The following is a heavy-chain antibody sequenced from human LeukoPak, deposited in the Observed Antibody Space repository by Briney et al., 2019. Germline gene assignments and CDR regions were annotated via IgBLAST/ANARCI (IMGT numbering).Heavy chain of an antibody. V-gene: IGHV4-61*01. CDR1: GGSVSRGSYY. CDR3: ARDPRSSGYCSGGSCSDWFDP. Sequence: SETLSLTCTVSGGSVSRGSYYWSWIRQPPGKGLEWIGYIYYSGSTNYNPSLKSRVIISVDTSKNQFSLKLSSVTAADTAVYYCARDPRSSGYCSGGSCSDWFDPWGQGTLVTVSS. D-gene: IGHD2-15*01. CDR2: IYYSGST. J-gene: IGHJ5*02.